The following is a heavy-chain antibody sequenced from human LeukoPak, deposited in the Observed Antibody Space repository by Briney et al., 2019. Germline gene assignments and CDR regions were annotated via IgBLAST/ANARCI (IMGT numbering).Heavy chain of an antibody. J-gene: IGHJ6*03. CDR3: AGMYGGDSGYYYYYYMDV. Sequence: PSQTLSLTCTVSGGSISSGFYYWSWIRQPAGKGLEWIGRLYTTGSTNYSPSLKSRVTISGDPSKNQFSLKLSSVTAADTAVYYCAGMYGGDSGYYYYYYMDVWGKGTTVTVSS. D-gene: IGHD4-23*01. CDR1: GGSISSGFYY. CDR2: LYTTGST. V-gene: IGHV4-61*02.